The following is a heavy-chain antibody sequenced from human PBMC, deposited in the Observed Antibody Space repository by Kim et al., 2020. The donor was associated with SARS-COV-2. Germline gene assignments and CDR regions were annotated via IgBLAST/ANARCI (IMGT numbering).Heavy chain of an antibody. CDR1: GGSISSYY. D-gene: IGHD2-2*01. CDR2: IYYSGST. Sequence: SETLSLTCTVSGGSISSYYWSWIRQPPGKGLEWIGYIYYSGSTNYNPSLKSRVTISVDTSKNQFSLKLSSVTAADTAVYYCARDVPTHQGAFDIWGQGTMVTVSS. CDR3: ARDVPTHQGAFDI. V-gene: IGHV4-59*01. J-gene: IGHJ3*02.